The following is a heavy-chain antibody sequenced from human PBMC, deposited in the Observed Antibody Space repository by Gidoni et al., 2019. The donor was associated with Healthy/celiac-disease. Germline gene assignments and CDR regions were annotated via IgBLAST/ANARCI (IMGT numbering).Heavy chain of an antibody. CDR3: ARPGSELLVYYYGMDV. D-gene: IGHD1-26*01. CDR2: ISSSSSYI. V-gene: IGHV3-21*01. Sequence: EVQLVESGGGLVKPGGSLRLSCSASGFTFSSYSMNWVRQAPGKGLEWVSSISSSSSYIYYADSVKGRFTISRDNAKNSLYLQMNSLRAEDTAVYYCARPGSELLVYYYGMDVWGQGTTVTVSS. J-gene: IGHJ6*02. CDR1: GFTFSSYS.